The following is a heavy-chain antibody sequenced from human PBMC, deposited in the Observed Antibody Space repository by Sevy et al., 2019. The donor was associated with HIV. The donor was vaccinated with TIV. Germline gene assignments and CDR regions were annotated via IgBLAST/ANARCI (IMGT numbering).Heavy chain of an antibody. CDR3: ARAYCSGGSCYSLAY. J-gene: IGHJ4*02. V-gene: IGHV1-2*02. D-gene: IGHD2-15*01. CDR2: INPNSGAT. Sequence: ASVKVSCKTSGYMFTDYYIHWVRQAPGQGFEWMGWINPNSGATAYAQIFQDRVTVTRDTSITTSYMELTRLRSDDTAVYYCARAYCSGGSCYSLAYWGQGTRVTVSS. CDR1: GYMFTDYY.